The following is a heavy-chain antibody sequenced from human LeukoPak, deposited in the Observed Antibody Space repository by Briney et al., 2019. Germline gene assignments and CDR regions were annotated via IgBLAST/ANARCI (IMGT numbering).Heavy chain of an antibody. CDR3: ATFAGVVPGGLLL. Sequence: GGSLTLSCVASGFTSSAFWLSWVRRPPGKGLEWVANIKQGGSAKENVSSVKGGFSIFRENAKNSVYLQINSLRAEDTAVYYCATFAGVVPGGLLLWGKGTTVIVFS. CDR2: IKQGGSAK. V-gene: IGHV3-7*01. J-gene: IGHJ6*04. D-gene: IGHD2-2*01. CDR1: GFTSSAFW.